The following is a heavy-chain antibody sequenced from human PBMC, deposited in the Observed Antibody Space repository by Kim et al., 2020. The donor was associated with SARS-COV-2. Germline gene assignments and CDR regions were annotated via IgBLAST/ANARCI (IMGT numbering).Heavy chain of an antibody. CDR2: ISNDETYK. Sequence: GGSLRLSCAASGFSFSSRGIHWVRQAPGKGLEWVAVISNDETYKNYADSVKGRFTISRDNSKNTVDLQMNSLRVEDTAVYYCARARDKSFDDWDQGTLVT. J-gene: IGHJ4*02. CDR1: GFSFSSRG. V-gene: IGHV3-30*03. CDR3: ARARDKSFDD.